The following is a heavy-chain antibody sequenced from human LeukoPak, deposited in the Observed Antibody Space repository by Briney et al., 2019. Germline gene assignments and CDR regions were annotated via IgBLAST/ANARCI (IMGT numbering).Heavy chain of an antibody. CDR2: INWDGDTT. J-gene: IGHJ4*02. Sequence: GGSLRLSCSASGFSFGDYAMHWVRQPPGKGLEWVSLINWDGDTTYYGDSAKGRFTISRDNTKNSVYLQMDSLRPEDTALYYCAKGVAVADFLYWDSWGQGTLVTVSS. D-gene: IGHD6-19*01. CDR1: GFSFGDYA. V-gene: IGHV3-43D*03. CDR3: AKGVAVADFLYWDS.